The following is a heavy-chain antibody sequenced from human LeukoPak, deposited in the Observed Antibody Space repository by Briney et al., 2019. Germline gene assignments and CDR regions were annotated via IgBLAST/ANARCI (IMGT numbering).Heavy chain of an antibody. CDR3: ARGRREINWFDP. Sequence: ASVKVSCKASGYTFTGYYMHWVRQAPGQGLEWMGRINPNSGGTNYAQKFQGRVTMTRDTSISTAYMELSRLRSDGTAVYYCARGRREINWFDPWGQGTLVTVSS. CDR1: GYTFTGYY. CDR2: INPNSGGT. J-gene: IGHJ5*02. V-gene: IGHV1-2*06.